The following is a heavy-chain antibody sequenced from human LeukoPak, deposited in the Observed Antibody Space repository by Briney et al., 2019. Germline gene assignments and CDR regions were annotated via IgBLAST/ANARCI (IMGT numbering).Heavy chain of an antibody. D-gene: IGHD2-2*01. CDR1: GFTFDDYG. V-gene: IGHV3-20*04. Sequence: GGSLRLSCAAFGFTFDDYGMSWVRQAPGMGLEWVSGINWNGGSTGYADSVKGRFTISRDNSKNTLYLQMNSLRAEDAAVYYCARDKGEYQLLFRKDYYYYMDVWGKGTTVTVSS. CDR3: ARDKGEYQLLFRKDYYYYMDV. J-gene: IGHJ6*03. CDR2: INWNGGST.